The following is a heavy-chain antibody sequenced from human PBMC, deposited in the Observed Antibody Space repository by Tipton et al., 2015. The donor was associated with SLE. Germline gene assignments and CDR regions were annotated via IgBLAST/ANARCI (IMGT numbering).Heavy chain of an antibody. CDR3: ARRTMVVAANGMDV. CDR1: GGSISSYY. D-gene: IGHD2-15*01. Sequence: LRLSCTVSGGSISSYYWSWIRQPAGKGLEWIGRIYTSGSTNYNPSLKSRVTISVDTSKNQFSLKLSSATAADTAVYYCARRTMVVAANGMDVWGQGTTVTVSS. J-gene: IGHJ6*02. CDR2: IYTSGST. V-gene: IGHV4-4*07.